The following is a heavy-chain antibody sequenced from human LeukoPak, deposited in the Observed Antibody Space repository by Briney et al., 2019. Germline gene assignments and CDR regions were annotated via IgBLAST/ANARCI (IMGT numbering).Heavy chain of an antibody. Sequence: ASVKVSCKASGYTFTGYYMHWVRQAPGQGLEWMGWINPNSGGTNYAQKFQGRVTMTRDTSISTAYMELSRLRSDDTAVYYCARAPRVAMVRGVTPESFDHWGQGTLVTVSS. CDR1: GYTFTGYY. CDR2: INPNSGGT. CDR3: ARAPRVAMVRGVTPESFDH. J-gene: IGHJ4*02. D-gene: IGHD3-10*01. V-gene: IGHV1-2*02.